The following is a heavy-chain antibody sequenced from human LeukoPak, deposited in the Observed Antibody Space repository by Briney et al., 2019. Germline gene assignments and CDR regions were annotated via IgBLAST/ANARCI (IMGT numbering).Heavy chain of an antibody. D-gene: IGHD4-17*01. CDR2: IIPIFGTA. CDR3: ARGHYGDYVFDY. V-gene: IGHV1-69*01. CDR1: GGAFSSYA. Sequence: SVKVSCKASGGAFSSYAISWVRQAPGQGLEWMGGIIPIFGTANYAQKFQGRVTITADESTSTAYMELSSLRSEDTAVYYCARGHYGDYVFDYWGQGTLVTVSS. J-gene: IGHJ4*02.